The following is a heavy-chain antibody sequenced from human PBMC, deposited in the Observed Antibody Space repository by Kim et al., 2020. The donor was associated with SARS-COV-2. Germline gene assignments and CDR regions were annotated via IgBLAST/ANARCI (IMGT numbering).Heavy chain of an antibody. D-gene: IGHD3-22*01. Sequence: GGSLRLSCAASGFTFSSYEMNWVRQAPGKGLEWVSYISSSGSTIYYADSVKGRFTISRDNAKNSLYPQMNSLRAEDTAVYYCAREDYDSSGYYYDYYYGMDVWGQGTTVTVSS. CDR1: GFTFSSYE. J-gene: IGHJ6*02. CDR3: AREDYDSSGYYYDYYYGMDV. V-gene: IGHV3-48*03. CDR2: ISSSGSTI.